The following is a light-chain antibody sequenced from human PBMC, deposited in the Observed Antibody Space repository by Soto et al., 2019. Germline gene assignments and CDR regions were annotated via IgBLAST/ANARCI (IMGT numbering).Light chain of an antibody. CDR2: EVS. CDR3: CSYTSSTSAV. V-gene: IGLV2-14*01. Sequence: QSALTQPASVSGSPGQSVTISCTGTSSDVGRYNYVSWFQQHPGKAPKLMIFEVSTRPSGVSNRFSGSKSGNTASLTISGLEIDDEDDYYCCSYTSSTSAVFGGGTKLTVL. J-gene: IGLJ2*01. CDR1: SSDVGRYNY.